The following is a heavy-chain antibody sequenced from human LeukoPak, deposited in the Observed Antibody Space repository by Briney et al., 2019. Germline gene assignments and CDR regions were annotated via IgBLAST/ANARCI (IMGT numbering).Heavy chain of an antibody. J-gene: IGHJ6*02. CDR1: GGTFSSYA. V-gene: IGHV1-69*13. D-gene: IGHD5-18*01. CDR2: IIPIFGTA. CDR3: ARVYGSYGYPNYYYYGMDV. Sequence: ASVKVSCKASGGTFSSYAISWVRQAPGQGLEWMGGIIPIFGTANYAQKFQGRVTITADESTSTAYMELSSLRSGDTAVYYCARVYGSYGYPNYYYYGMDVWGQGTTVTVSS.